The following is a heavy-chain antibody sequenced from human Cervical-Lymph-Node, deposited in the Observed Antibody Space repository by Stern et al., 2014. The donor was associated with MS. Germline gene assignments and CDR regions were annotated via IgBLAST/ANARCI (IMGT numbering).Heavy chain of an antibody. D-gene: IGHD4-17*01. J-gene: IGHJ3*02. V-gene: IGHV4-30-2*01. CDR2: IYHSGST. CDR3: ARSSTVTPNAFDI. CDR1: GGSISSGGYS. Sequence: QVQLQESGSGLVKPSQTLSLTCAVSGGSISSGGYSWSWIRQPPGKGLEWIGYIYHSGSTYYKPFLKSRVTISVDRSKNQFSLKLSSVTAADTAVYYCARSSTVTPNAFDIWGQGTMVTVS.